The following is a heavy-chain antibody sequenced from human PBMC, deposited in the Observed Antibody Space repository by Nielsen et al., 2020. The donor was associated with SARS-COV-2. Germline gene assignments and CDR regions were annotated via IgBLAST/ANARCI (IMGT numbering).Heavy chain of an antibody. D-gene: IGHD6-19*01. CDR3: AKMSPPGIAVGTAESFQH. V-gene: IGHV3-23*01. J-gene: IGHJ1*01. CDR1: GFIFSSYA. Sequence: GESLKISCTASGFIFSSYAMSWVRQAPGKGLEWVAARSGSGGRTYYADSVKGRFTISRDKSKNTLYVLMNSLRAEDTAVYYCAKMSPPGIAVGTAESFQHWCQGTLASVSS. CDR2: RSGSGGRT.